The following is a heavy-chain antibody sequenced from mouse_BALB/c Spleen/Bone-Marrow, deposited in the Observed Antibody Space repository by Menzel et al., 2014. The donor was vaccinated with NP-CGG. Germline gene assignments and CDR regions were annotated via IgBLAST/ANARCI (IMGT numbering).Heavy chain of an antibody. J-gene: IGHJ2*01. V-gene: IGHV1-80*01. Sequence: VKVVDSGAELVRPGSSVKISCKASGYAFSVYWMNWVKRRPGQGLEWIGQIYPGDGDTNYNGKFKGRATLTADKSSNTAYMQLSSLTSEDSAVYFCARGGISVDYWGQGTTLTVSS. CDR2: IYPGDGDT. CDR3: ARGGISVDY. CDR1: GYAFSVYW.